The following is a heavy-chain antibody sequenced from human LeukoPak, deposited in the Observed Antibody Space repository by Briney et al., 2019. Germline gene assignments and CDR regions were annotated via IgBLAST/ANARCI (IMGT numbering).Heavy chain of an antibody. Sequence: GGSLRLSCAASGFTFSSYGMHWVRQAPGKGLEWVAFIRYDGSNKYYADSVKGRFTISRDNSKNTLYLQMNSLRAEDTAVYYCAKDLDTAMVTPMDNYYYGMDVWGQGTTVTVSS. V-gene: IGHV3-30*02. J-gene: IGHJ6*02. CDR3: AKDLDTAMVTPMDNYYYGMDV. CDR1: GFTFSSYG. D-gene: IGHD5-18*01. CDR2: IRYDGSNK.